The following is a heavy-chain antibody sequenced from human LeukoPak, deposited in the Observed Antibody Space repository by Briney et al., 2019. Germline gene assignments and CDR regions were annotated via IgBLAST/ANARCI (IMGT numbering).Heavy chain of an antibody. Sequence: SETLSLTCTVSGGSISSSSYYWGWIRQPPGKGLDWIGSIYYSGSTYYNPSLKSRVTISVDTSRNQFSLKLSSVTAADTAVYYCARSRSGYSYDHAAFEIWGQGTMVTVSS. V-gene: IGHV4-39*07. CDR2: IYYSGST. J-gene: IGHJ3*02. CDR3: ARSRSGYSYDHAAFEI. D-gene: IGHD5-18*01. CDR1: GGSISSSSYY.